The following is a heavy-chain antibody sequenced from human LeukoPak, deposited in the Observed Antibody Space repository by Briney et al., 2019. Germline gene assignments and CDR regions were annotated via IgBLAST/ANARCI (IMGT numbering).Heavy chain of an antibody. V-gene: IGHV4-39*07. Sequence: PSETLSLTCTVSGGSISSSSYYWGWIRQPPGKGLECIGSIYYSGSTYYNPSLKSRVTISVDTSKNQFSLKLSSVTAADTAVYYCARGRGSYDYWGQGTLVTVSS. J-gene: IGHJ4*02. CDR2: IYYSGST. CDR3: ARGRGSYDY. D-gene: IGHD1-26*01. CDR1: GGSISSSSYY.